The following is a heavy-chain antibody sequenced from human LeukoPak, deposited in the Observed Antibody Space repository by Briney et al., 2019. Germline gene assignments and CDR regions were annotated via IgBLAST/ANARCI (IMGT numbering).Heavy chain of an antibody. CDR3: ARIGYSSSCFDY. J-gene: IGHJ4*02. Sequence: GGSLRPSCAASGFIFSSYWMSWVRQAPGKGLEWVANIRQDGSEKYYVDSVKGRFTISRDNAKNSVYLQMNSVRAEDTAVYYCARIGYSSSCFDYWGQGTLVAVSS. CDR2: IRQDGSEK. D-gene: IGHD6-13*01. V-gene: IGHV3-7*01. CDR1: GFIFSSYW.